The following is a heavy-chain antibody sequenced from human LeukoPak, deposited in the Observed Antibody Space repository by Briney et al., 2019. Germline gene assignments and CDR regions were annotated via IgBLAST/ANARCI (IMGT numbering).Heavy chain of an antibody. CDR3: TRDPNGDYVGAFDF. CDR2: IRTGGGAT. Sequence: PGGSLRLSCAASGFTFSIYAMHWVRQAPGKGLEWVSTIRTGGGATTYADSVKGRFTISRDNSKSTLYLQMYTLRAEDTATYYCTRDPNGDYVGAFDFWGRGTLITVSS. CDR1: GFTFSIYA. J-gene: IGHJ3*01. D-gene: IGHD4-17*01. V-gene: IGHV3-23*01.